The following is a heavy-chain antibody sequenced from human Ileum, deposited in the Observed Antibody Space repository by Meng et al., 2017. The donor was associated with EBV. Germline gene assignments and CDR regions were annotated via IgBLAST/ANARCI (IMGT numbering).Heavy chain of an antibody. CDR3: ARGFYTYGSSCFDY. V-gene: IGHV4-34*01. CDR2: INHSGST. D-gene: IGHD6-13*01. CDR1: GGAFSGYY. Sequence: QVQLQQVGAGLLNPSYTLSLTCAVYGGAFSGYYWTWIRQPPGKGLEWIGEINHSGSTNYNPSLKSRVTISVDKNQFSLKLSSVTAADTAVYYCARGFYTYGSSCFDYWGQGTLVTVSS. J-gene: IGHJ4*02.